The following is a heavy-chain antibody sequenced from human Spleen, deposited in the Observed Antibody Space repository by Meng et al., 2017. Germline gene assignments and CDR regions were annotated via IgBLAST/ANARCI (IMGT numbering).Heavy chain of an antibody. CDR1: GYSFTSYW. J-gene: IGHJ4*02. Sequence: GESLKISCKGSGYSFTSYWIGWVRQMPGKGLEWMGIIYPGDSDTRNSPAFQGQVTISADKSISNDFLQWSSLKASDTAMYYCARSGDSSSWYADYWGQGTLVTVSS. D-gene: IGHD6-13*01. V-gene: IGHV5-51*01. CDR3: ARSGDSSSWYADY. CDR2: IYPGDSDT.